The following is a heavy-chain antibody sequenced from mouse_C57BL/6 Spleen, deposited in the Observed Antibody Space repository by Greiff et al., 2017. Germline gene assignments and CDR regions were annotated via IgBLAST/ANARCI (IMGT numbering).Heavy chain of an antibody. J-gene: IGHJ1*03. Sequence: QVQLQQPGAELVRPGSSVKLSCKASGYTFTSYWMHWVKQRPIQGLEWIGNIDPSDSETHYNQKFKDKATLTVDKSSSTAYMRLSSLTSEDSAVYYCASLAHYYGSSYGYFDVWGTGTTVTVSS. V-gene: IGHV1-52*01. CDR3: ASLAHYYGSSYGYFDV. D-gene: IGHD1-1*01. CDR2: IDPSDSET. CDR1: GYTFTSYW.